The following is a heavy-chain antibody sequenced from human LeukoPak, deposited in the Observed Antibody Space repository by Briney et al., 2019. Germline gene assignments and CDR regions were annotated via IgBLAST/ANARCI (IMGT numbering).Heavy chain of an antibody. J-gene: IGHJ4*02. CDR2: ISSSSSTI. D-gene: IGHD6-19*01. CDR3: ARDWLYSSGWYRDY. CDR1: GFTFSSYS. Sequence: PGGSLRLSCAASGFTFSSYSMNWVRQAPGKGLEWVSYISSSSSTIYYADSVKGRFTISRDNAKNSLYLQMNSLRDEDTAVYYCARDWLYSSGWYRDYWGQGTLVTVSS. V-gene: IGHV3-48*02.